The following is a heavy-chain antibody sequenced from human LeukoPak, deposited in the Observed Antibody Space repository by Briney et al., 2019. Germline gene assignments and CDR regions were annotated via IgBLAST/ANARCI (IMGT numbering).Heavy chain of an antibody. CDR1: GGSFSGYY. V-gene: IGHV4-34*01. D-gene: IGHD2-21*02. CDR3: ARARAYCGGDCYEAPPFDY. J-gene: IGHJ4*02. Sequence: PSETLSLTCAVYGGSFSGYYWSWIRQPPGKGLEWIGEINHSGSTNYNPSLKSRVTISVGTSKNQFSLKLSSVTAADTAVYYCARARAYCGGDCYEAPPFDYWGQGTLVTVSS. CDR2: INHSGST.